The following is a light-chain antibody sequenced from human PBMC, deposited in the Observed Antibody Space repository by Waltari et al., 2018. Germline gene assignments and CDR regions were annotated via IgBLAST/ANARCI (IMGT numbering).Light chain of an antibody. CDR2: RNN. CDR1: SSTIGRNY. Sequence: QSVLTQPPSASGTPGQRVTISCSGSSSTIGRNYVYWYQQLPGTAPKLLIYRNNQRPSGVPDRFSGSKSGTSASLAISGLRSDDEADYYCATWDDSLSGPVFGGGTKVTVL. V-gene: IGLV1-47*01. J-gene: IGLJ2*01. CDR3: ATWDDSLSGPV.